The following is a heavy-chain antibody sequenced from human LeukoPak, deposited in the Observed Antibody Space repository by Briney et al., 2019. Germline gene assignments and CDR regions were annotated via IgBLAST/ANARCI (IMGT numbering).Heavy chain of an antibody. J-gene: IGHJ5*02. D-gene: IGHD1-26*01. CDR1: GYTFTSYG. V-gene: IGHV1-18*01. Sequence: GSSVTVSCKASGYTFTSYGISWVRQAPGQGLEWMGWISAYNGKTTYAQKLQGSITMTRDTSTSTVYMELSSLRSEDTAVYYCARAGGSGSYSAFWFDPWGQGTLVTVSS. CDR3: ARAGGSGSYSAFWFDP. CDR2: ISAYNGKT.